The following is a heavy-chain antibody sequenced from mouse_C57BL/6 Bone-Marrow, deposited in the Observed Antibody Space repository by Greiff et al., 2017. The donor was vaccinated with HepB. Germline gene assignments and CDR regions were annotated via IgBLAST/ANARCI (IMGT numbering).Heavy chain of an antibody. CDR1: GFNIKDDY. Sequence: DVKLQESGAELVRPGASVKLSCTASGFNIKDDYMHWVKQRPEQGLEWIGWIDPENGDTEYASKFQGKATITADTSSNTAYLQLSSLTSEDTAVYYCTTSYYGPHFDYWGQGTTLTVSS. CDR2: IDPENGDT. D-gene: IGHD1-2*01. CDR3: TTSYYGPHFDY. J-gene: IGHJ2*01. V-gene: IGHV14-4*01.